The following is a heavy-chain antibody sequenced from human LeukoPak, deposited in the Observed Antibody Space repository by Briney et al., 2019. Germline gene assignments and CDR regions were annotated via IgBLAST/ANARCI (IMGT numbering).Heavy chain of an antibody. Sequence: ASVKVSCKASGYTFTSYGISWVRQASGQGLEWMGWISAYNGNTNYAQKLQGRVTMTTDTSTSTAYMELRSLRSDDTAVYYCARVADIVATILGRGYYFDYWGQGTLVTVSS. D-gene: IGHD5-12*01. CDR3: ARVADIVATILGRGYYFDY. CDR2: ISAYNGNT. J-gene: IGHJ4*02. CDR1: GYTFTSYG. V-gene: IGHV1-18*01.